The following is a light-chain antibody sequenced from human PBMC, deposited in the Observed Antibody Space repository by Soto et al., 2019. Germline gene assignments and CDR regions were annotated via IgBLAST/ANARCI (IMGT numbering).Light chain of an antibody. V-gene: IGKV1-5*03. CDR1: QSISSW. Sequence: DIQMTQSPSTLSASVGDRVTITCRASQSISSWLAWYQQKPGKAPKLLIYKASSLEIGVPSRFSGSGSGTEFTLTISSLQPDDFATYYCQQYNSYSCTFGQGTKLEIK. CDR2: KAS. J-gene: IGKJ2*02. CDR3: QQYNSYSCT.